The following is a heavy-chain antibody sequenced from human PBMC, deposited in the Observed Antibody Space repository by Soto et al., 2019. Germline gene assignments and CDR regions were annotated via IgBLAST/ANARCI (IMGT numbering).Heavy chain of an antibody. D-gene: IGHD4-17*01. CDR1: GYTFTSYA. Sequence: QVQLVQSGAEVKKPGASVKVSCKASGYTFTSYAMHWVRQAPGQRLEWMGWINAGNGNTKYSQKFQGRVTITRDTSASTVYMELSSLRSEDTAVYYCARVRYGDGPRAFDIWGQGTMVTVSS. CDR2: INAGNGNT. V-gene: IGHV1-3*01. CDR3: ARVRYGDGPRAFDI. J-gene: IGHJ3*02.